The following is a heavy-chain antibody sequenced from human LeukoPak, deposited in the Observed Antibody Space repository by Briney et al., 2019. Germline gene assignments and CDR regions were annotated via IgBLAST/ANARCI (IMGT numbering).Heavy chain of an antibody. D-gene: IGHD6-13*01. J-gene: IGHJ4*02. Sequence: PGGSLRLSCAASGFTFDDYAMHWVRQAPGKGLEWVSGISWNSGSIGYADSVKGRFTISRDNAKNSLYLQMNSLRAEDTALYYCAKDAGVAAGGDFFDYWGQGTLVTVSS. V-gene: IGHV3-9*01. CDR3: AKDAGVAAGGDFFDY. CDR2: ISWNSGSI. CDR1: GFTFDDYA.